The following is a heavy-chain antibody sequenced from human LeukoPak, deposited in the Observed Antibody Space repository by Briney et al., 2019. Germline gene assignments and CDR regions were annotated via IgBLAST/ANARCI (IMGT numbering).Heavy chain of an antibody. J-gene: IGHJ4*02. CDR2: MNPNSGNT. CDR1: GYTFTSYD. V-gene: IGHV1-8*02. Sequence: GASVKVSCKASGYTFTSYDINWVRQATGQGLEWMGWMNPNSGNTGYAQKFQGRVTMTRDTSISTAYMELSRLRSDDTAVYYCAREGYYDFWSGYYGYWGQGTLVTVSS. CDR3: AREGYYDFWSGYYGY. D-gene: IGHD3-3*01.